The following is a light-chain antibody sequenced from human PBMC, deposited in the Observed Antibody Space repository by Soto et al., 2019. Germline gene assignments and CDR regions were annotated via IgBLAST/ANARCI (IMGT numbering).Light chain of an antibody. CDR3: SSTTGDITVM. J-gene: IGLJ3*02. V-gene: IGLV2-14*01. CDR1: SNDVGASNY. Sequence: QSALTQPASVSGSPGQSITISCSGTSNDVGASNYVSWYQQHPGKAPKLVIYEVNNRPSGVSHRFSGSKSGNTASLTISGLQSDDEAEYYCSSTTGDITVMFGGGTKVTVL. CDR2: EVN.